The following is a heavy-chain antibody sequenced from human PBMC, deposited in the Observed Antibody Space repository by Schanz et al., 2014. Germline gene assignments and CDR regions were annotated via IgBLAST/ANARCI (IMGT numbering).Heavy chain of an antibody. CDR3: ARAPTAYWSDTSCLGTPFDY. CDR2: INPSGGGT. V-gene: IGHV1-46*03. CDR1: GGTFSTYT. J-gene: IGHJ4*02. D-gene: IGHD2-2*01. Sequence: QVQLVQSGAEVKKPGSSVKVSCKASGGTFSTYTISWVRQAPGQGLEWMGIINPSGGGTSYALRFQDRVTVTRDTSRSTLYVEWSSLRSKDTAVYYCARAPTAYWSDTSCLGTPFDYGGQGTLIAVSS.